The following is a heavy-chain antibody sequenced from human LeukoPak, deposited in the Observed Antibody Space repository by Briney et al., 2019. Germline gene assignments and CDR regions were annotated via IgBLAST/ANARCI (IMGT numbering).Heavy chain of an antibody. Sequence: GGSLRLSCAASGFTFSNYGMHWVRQAPGKGLEWVPLISYDGNNDFYTDSVKGRFAISRDNSKNTLFLQMNNLRPEDTAVYYCAREWEGFDYWGQGTLVAVSS. J-gene: IGHJ4*02. V-gene: IGHV3-30*03. CDR3: AREWEGFDY. D-gene: IGHD1-26*01. CDR2: ISYDGNND. CDR1: GFTFSNYG.